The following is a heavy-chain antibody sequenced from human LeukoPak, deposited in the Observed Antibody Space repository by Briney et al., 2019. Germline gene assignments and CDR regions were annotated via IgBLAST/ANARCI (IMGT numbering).Heavy chain of an antibody. J-gene: IGHJ4*02. D-gene: IGHD5-12*01. V-gene: IGHV4-34*01. CDR2: INHSGST. Sequence: PSETLSLTCAVYGGSFSGYYWSWIRQPPGKGLEWIGKINHSGSTNYNPSLKSRVTISVDTSKNQFSLKLSSVTAADTAVYYCARGGLWLRPDYFDYWGQGTLVTVSS. CDR1: GGSFSGYY. CDR3: ARGGLWLRPDYFDY.